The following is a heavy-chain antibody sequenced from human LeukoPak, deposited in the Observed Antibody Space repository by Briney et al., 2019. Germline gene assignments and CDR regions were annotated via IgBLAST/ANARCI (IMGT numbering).Heavy chain of an antibody. V-gene: IGHV1-46*01. D-gene: IGHD2-2*01. Sequence: ASVKVSCKTSGYTFTGYYMHWVRQAPGQGLEWMGIINPSGGSTNYAQKFQGRVTMTRDTSTSTVYMELSSLRSEDTAVYYCARLGYCGSTTCQWGQGTVVTVSS. CDR2: INPSGGST. J-gene: IGHJ4*02. CDR1: GYTFTGYY. CDR3: ARLGYCGSTTCQ.